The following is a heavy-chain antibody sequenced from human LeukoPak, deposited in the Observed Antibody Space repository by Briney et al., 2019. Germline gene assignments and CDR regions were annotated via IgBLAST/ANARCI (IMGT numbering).Heavy chain of an antibody. D-gene: IGHD3-10*01. CDR3: ARVSYYGSGSYYVSDY. Sequence: EASVKVSCKASGGTFSSYAISWVRQATGQGLEWMGGIIPIFGTANYAQKFQGRVTITADESTSTAYMELSSLRSEDTAVYYCARVSYYGSGSYYVSDYWGQGTLVTVSS. CDR2: IIPIFGTA. CDR1: GGTFSSYA. V-gene: IGHV1-69*13. J-gene: IGHJ4*02.